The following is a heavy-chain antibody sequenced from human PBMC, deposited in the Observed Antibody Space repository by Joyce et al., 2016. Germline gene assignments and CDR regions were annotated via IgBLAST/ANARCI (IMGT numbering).Heavy chain of an antibody. CDR1: GYTFTNYA. CDR3: VRDRAVEQDV. CDR2: ITAGNGNT. D-gene: IGHD3-10*01. J-gene: IGHJ6*02. Sequence: QVQLVQSGAEVKKPGASVKFACTAFGYTFTNYAIHWVRQAPGQRLEWMGWITAGNGNTEYAEKFQGRFTNTRETSASTAYMELSNLRDEDTGVYYCVRDRAVEQDVWGQGTTVTVSS. V-gene: IGHV1-3*01.